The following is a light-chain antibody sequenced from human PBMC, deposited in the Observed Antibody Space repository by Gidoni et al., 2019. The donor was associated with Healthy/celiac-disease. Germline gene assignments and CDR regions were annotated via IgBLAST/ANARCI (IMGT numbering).Light chain of an antibody. Sequence: EIVLTQSPATLSLSPGERATLSCRASQSVSSYLAWYQQKPGQAPRLLIYDAYNRATGIPARFSGSGSGTDFTLTISSLEPEDFAVYYCQQRSNWPPTITFGGGTKVEIK. CDR2: DAY. CDR1: QSVSSY. V-gene: IGKV3-11*01. CDR3: QQRSNWPPTIT. J-gene: IGKJ4*01.